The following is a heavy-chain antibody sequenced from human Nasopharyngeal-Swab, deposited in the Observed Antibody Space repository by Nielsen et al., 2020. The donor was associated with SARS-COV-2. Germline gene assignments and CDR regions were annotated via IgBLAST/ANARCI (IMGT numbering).Heavy chain of an antibody. CDR1: GYTFTSYG. CDR2: INPSGGST. CDR3: AREIAGSDEGDWVDP. D-gene: IGHD2-15*01. J-gene: IGHJ5*02. V-gene: IGHV1-46*01. Sequence: ASVKVSCKASGYTFTSYGISWVRQAPGQGLEWMGIINPSGGSTSYAQKFQGRVTMTRDTSTSTVYMELSSLRSEETAVYYCAREIAGSDEGDWVDPWGQGTLVTVSS.